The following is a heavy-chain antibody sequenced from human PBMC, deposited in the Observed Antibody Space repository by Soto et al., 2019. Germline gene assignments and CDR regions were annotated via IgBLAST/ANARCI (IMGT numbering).Heavy chain of an antibody. V-gene: IGHV1-2*02. Sequence: ASVKVSCKASGYTFTGYYMHWARQAPGQGPEWMGWINPNSGGTNYAQKFQGRVTMTRDTSISTAYMELSRLRSDDTAVYYCARLGRYFDWLPYGMDVWGQGTTVTVSS. J-gene: IGHJ6*02. CDR1: GYTFTGYY. CDR2: INPNSGGT. D-gene: IGHD3-9*01. CDR3: ARLGRYFDWLPYGMDV.